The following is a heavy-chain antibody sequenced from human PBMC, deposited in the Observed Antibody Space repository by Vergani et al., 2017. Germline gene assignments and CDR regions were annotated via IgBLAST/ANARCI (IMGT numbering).Heavy chain of an antibody. D-gene: IGHD6-19*01. V-gene: IGHV3-30*02. Sequence: QVQLVESGGGVVQPGGSLRLSCGASGFTFSNYGMHWVRQAPGKGLEWVTFIRYDGSNTYYADSVKGRFTISRDNSKNTLFLQMNSLRPEDTAVYYCAGDTVTGSRYFDYWGQGTLVTVS. CDR2: IRYDGSNT. CDR1: GFTFSNYG. J-gene: IGHJ4*02. CDR3: AGDTVTGSRYFDY.